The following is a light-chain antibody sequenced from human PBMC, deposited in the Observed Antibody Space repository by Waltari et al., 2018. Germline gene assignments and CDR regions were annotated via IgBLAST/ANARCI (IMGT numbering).Light chain of an antibody. CDR3: QQYDGSVVT. CDR2: GAS. V-gene: IGKV3-20*01. Sequence: EIVLTPSPGTLSLSTGERVTLSCRASPSITGSWVTWYQPKPGQAPRPLIYGASSRATGSPDRFSCSGSGTDFTLTISRLEPEDSAVYYCQQYDGSVVTFGGGTKVEIK. J-gene: IGKJ4*01. CDR1: PSITGSW.